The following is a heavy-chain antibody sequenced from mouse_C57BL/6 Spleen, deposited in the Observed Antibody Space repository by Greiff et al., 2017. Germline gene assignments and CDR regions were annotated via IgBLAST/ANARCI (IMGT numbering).Heavy chain of an antibody. CDR3: ARHELVHFDY. Sequence: EVQLVESGGDLVKPGGSLKLSCAASGFTFSSYGMSWVRQTPDKRLEWVATISSGGSYTYYPDSVKGRFTISRDNAKNTLYLQMSSLKSEDTAMYYCARHELVHFDYWGQGTTLTVSS. D-gene: IGHD4-1*01. CDR2: ISSGGSYT. V-gene: IGHV5-6*01. J-gene: IGHJ2*01. CDR1: GFTFSSYG.